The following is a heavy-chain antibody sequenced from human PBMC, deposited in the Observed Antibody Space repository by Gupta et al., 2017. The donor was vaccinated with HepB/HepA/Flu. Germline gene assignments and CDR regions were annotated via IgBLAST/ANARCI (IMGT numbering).Heavy chain of an antibody. D-gene: IGHD4-17*01. CDR1: GGSFSDSY. CDR3: ARGRGDDYGEDFDY. CDR2: INHSGST. V-gene: IGHV4-34*01. Sequence: QVQLQQWGAGLLKPSETLSLTCAVYGGSFSDSYWTWIRQPPGKGLEWIGEINHSGSTNYNPSLKSRVTISVDTSKNQFSLKLSSVTAADTAVYYCARGRGDDYGEDFDYWGQGTLVTVSS. J-gene: IGHJ4*02.